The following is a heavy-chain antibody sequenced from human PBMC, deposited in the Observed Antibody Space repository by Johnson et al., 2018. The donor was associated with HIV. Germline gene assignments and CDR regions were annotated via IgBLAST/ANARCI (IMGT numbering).Heavy chain of an antibody. Sequence: VQLVESVGGLVKPGGSLRLSCAASGFIFSDSWMHWVRQAPGKGLEWVGRILSKTHGGSADYGDSVKGRFTISRDNAKNSLYLQMNSLRAEDTAVYYCARCDSSSPLRAFDIWGQGTMVTVSS. D-gene: IGHD6-6*01. V-gene: IGHV3-15*01. J-gene: IGHJ3*02. CDR2: ILSKTHGGSA. CDR1: GFIFSDSW. CDR3: ARCDSSSPLRAFDI.